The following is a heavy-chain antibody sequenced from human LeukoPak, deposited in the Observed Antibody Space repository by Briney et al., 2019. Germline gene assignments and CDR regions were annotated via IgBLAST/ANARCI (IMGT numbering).Heavy chain of an antibody. V-gene: IGHV3-48*02. D-gene: IGHD6-13*01. CDR3: ARVWSGQQLVLGDY. Sequence: GGSLRLSCAXXGFTFXXXXXXXXXQAXGKXXXXXXXISSSXTTMYNADSVXXXXXXSKDXAXXXLYLQMDSLCEDATAVYYCARVWSGQQLVLGDYWGQGTLVTVSS. CDR2: ISSSXTTM. CDR1: GFTFXXXX. J-gene: IGHJ4*02.